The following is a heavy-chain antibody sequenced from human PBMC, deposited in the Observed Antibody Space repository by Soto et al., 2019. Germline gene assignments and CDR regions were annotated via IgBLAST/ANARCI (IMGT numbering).Heavy chain of an antibody. Sequence: ASVKVSCKASGYTFTSYAMHWVRQAPGQRLEWMGWINAGNGNTKYSRKFQGRVTITRDTSASTAYMELSSLRSEDTAVYYCARAVSGYYTGLDYWGQGTLVTVSS. V-gene: IGHV1-3*01. J-gene: IGHJ4*02. D-gene: IGHD3-3*01. CDR3: ARAVSGYYTGLDY. CDR1: GYTFTSYA. CDR2: INAGNGNT.